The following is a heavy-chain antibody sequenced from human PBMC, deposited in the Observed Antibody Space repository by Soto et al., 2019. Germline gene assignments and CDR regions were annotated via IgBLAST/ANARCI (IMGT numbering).Heavy chain of an antibody. CDR2: IYYSGST. J-gene: IGHJ4*02. V-gene: IGHV4-59*08. CDR1: GGSSSSYY. CDR3: ARRYVYAVDY. Sequence: QVQLQESGPGLVKPSETLSLTCTVSGGSSSSYYWSWIRQPPGKGLEWIAYIYYSGSTNYNPSLKRPVTISVDTSKNQFPLKLSSVTAADTAVYYCARRYVYAVDYWGQGTLVTVSS. D-gene: IGHD1-20*01.